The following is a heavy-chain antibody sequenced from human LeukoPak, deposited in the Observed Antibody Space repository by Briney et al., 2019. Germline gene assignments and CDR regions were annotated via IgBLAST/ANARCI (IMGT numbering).Heavy chain of an antibody. V-gene: IGHV3-23*01. D-gene: IGHD3-16*01. Sequence: PGGSLRLSCAASGFTFSSYAMSWVRQAPGKGLEWASAISGSGGSTYYADSVKGRFTISRDNSKNTLCLQMNSLRAEDTAVYYCAKGGQEGLDYWGQGTLVTVSS. J-gene: IGHJ4*02. CDR3: AKGGQEGLDY. CDR2: ISGSGGST. CDR1: GFTFSSYA.